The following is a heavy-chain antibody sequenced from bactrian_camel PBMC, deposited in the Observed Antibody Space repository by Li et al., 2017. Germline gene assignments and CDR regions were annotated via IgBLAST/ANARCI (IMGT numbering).Heavy chain of an antibody. CDR2: IDSFGRTT. Sequence: HVQLVESGGGSAQAGESLKLSCAASGYTDPDTRYCMGWIRQAPGKEREGVAGIDSFGRTTYAPSVQGRFTISRDNAKNTLYLQMTNLRIDDTAMYYCTKDLSYGTRDWTRSTRGLGTQVTVS. D-gene: IGHD3*01. J-gene: IGHJ4*01. CDR3: TKDLSYGTRDWTRST. V-gene: IGHV3S1*01. CDR1: GYTDPDTRYC.